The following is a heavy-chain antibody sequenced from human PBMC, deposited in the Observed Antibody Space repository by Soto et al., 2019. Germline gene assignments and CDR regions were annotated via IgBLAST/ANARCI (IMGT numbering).Heavy chain of an antibody. V-gene: IGHV6-1*01. D-gene: IGHD2-2*02. Sequence: SQTLSLTCAISGASVSSNSAAWNWIRQSPSRGLEWLGRTYYRSKWYNDYAASVKSRITINPDASKNQFSLQLNAVTPEDTAVYYCARDSGPSCSSTSCYTYFAFGMDVWGQGTTVTVSS. CDR2: TYYRSKWYN. CDR3: ARDSGPSCSSTSCYTYFAFGMDV. CDR1: GASVSSNSAA. J-gene: IGHJ6*02.